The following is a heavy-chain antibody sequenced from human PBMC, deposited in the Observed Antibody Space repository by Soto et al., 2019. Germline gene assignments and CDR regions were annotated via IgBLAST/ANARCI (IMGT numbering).Heavy chain of an antibody. V-gene: IGHV4-4*09. CDR3: ATHNDRGDPGPLGY. D-gene: IGHD1-1*01. Sequence: SETLSLTCTVSGGSFNPNYGSWIRQPPGKGLEWVGYIYDSGSTNYNPSLKSRVTISVDTSENQFSLKLSSVTAADTAVYYCATHNDRGDPGPLGYWGQGTLVTVSS. CDR1: GGSFNPNY. J-gene: IGHJ4*02. CDR2: IYDSGST.